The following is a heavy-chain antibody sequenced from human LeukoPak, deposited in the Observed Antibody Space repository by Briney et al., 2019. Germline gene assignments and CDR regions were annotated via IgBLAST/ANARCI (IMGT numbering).Heavy chain of an antibody. CDR3: ARGEPRIARPGAPPFDL. Sequence: KPSETLSLTCTVSGGSLSSYYRQWIRQPPGNRLEWIGYVYYSGSTDYNPSLKSRVTISVDTSKNQFSLKLTSVTAADTAVYYWARGEPRIARPGAPPFDLWGRGTPVTVSS. V-gene: IGHV4-59*01. D-gene: IGHD6-13*01. CDR1: GGSLSSYY. CDR2: VYYSGST. J-gene: IGHJ2*01.